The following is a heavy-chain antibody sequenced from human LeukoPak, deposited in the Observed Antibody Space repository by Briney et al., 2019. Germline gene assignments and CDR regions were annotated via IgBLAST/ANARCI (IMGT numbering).Heavy chain of an antibody. CDR1: VFIFSNYF. V-gene: IGHV3-7*01. CDR2: IKRDGSEK. J-gene: IGHJ4*02. D-gene: IGHD3-3*01. Sequence: GGSLRLSCAASVFIFSNYFMSWVRHAPGKGLEWVVSIKRDGSEKYYVDSVRGRFTISRDNTMNSLYLQMSSLRAEDTAVYYCATDRGWRTSGYYLYYFEYWGQGTLVTYSS. CDR3: ATDRGWRTSGYYLYYFEY.